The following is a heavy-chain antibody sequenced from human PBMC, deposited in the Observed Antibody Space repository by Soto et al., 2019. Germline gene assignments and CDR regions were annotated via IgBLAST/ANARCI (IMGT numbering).Heavy chain of an antibody. D-gene: IGHD6-13*01. CDR2: IFPGDSDT. Sequence: PGESLKSSCKGSGYNFANYWIGWVRQMPGKGLEWMGMIFPGDSDTKNSPSLQGQITMSVDKSDSSAYLQWRSLKASDTAMYYCAAGYTTGPDAFDIWGQGTLVTVSS. CDR1: GYNFANYW. J-gene: IGHJ3*02. V-gene: IGHV5-51*01. CDR3: AAGYTTGPDAFDI.